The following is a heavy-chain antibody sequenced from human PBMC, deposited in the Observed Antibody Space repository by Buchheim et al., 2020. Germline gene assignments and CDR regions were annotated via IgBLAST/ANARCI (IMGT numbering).Heavy chain of an antibody. D-gene: IGHD2-15*01. CDR3: AKDTEYCSGGSCYSTLDY. J-gene: IGHJ4*02. CDR1: GFTFSSYG. V-gene: IGHV3-30*18. CDR2: ISYDGSNK. Sequence: QVQLVESGGGVVQPGRSLRLSCAASGFTFSSYGMHWVRQAPGKGLGWVAVISYDGSNKYYADSVKGRFTISRDNSKNTLYLQMNSLRAEDTAVYYCAKDTEYCSGGSCYSTLDYWGQGTL.